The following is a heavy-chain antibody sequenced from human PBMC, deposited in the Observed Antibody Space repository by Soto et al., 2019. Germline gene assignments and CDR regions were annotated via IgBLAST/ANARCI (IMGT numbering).Heavy chain of an antibody. J-gene: IGHJ4*02. Sequence: SETLSLTCTVSGGSISSYYWSWIRQPPGKGLEWIGYIYYSGSTNYNPSLKSRVTISVDTSKNQFSLKLSSVTAADTAVYYCARQKGYCSSTSCYADFDHWGQGTLVTVSS. V-gene: IGHV4-59*08. D-gene: IGHD2-2*01. CDR2: IYYSGST. CDR3: ARQKGYCSSTSCYADFDH. CDR1: GGSISSYY.